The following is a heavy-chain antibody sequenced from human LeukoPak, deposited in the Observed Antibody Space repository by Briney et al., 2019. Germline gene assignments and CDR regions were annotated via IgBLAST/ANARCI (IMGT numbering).Heavy chain of an antibody. V-gene: IGHV3-21*04. D-gene: IGHD4-23*01. CDR1: GFTFSSYS. CDR3: ARDLETPTYYFDY. CDR2: ISSSSSYI. Sequence: GGSLRLSCAASGFTFSSYSMNWVRQAPGKGLEWVSSISSSSSYIYYADSVKGRFTISRDNAKNSLYLQMNSLRAEDTAVYYCARDLETPTYYFDYWGQGTLVTVSS. J-gene: IGHJ4*02.